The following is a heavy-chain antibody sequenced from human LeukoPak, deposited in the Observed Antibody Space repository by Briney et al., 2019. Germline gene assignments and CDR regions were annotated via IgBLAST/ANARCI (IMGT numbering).Heavy chain of an antibody. CDR1: GFTFDDYA. V-gene: IGHV3-9*01. CDR3: ARGYDILTGYFHFDY. D-gene: IGHD3-9*01. Sequence: GGSLRLSCAASGFTFDDYAMHSVRQAPGKGLEWVSGISWNSGSIGYADSVKGRFTISRDNAKNSLYLQMNSLRAEDTALYYCARGYDILTGYFHFDYWGQGTLVTVSS. J-gene: IGHJ4*02. CDR2: ISWNSGSI.